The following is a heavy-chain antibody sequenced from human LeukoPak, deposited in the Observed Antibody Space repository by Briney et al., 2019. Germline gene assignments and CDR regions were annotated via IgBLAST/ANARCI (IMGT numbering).Heavy chain of an antibody. J-gene: IGHJ4*02. D-gene: IGHD2-15*01. CDR1: GFTFSSYG. Sequence: GGSLRLSCAASGFTFSSYGMHWVRQAPGRGLEWVAFIRYDGSNKYYADSVKGRFTISRDNSKNTLYLQVNSLRPDDTAVYYCARFRRSAQSYWGQGILVTVSS. CDR2: IRYDGSNK. V-gene: IGHV3-30*02. CDR3: ARFRRSAQSY.